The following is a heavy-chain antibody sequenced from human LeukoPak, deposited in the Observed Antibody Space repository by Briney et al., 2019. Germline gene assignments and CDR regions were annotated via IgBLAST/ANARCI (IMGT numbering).Heavy chain of an antibody. CDR3: ARGYSSGYTSGFDY. V-gene: IGHV3-66*01. CDR1: GFTVSSNY. CDR2: IYSGGST. J-gene: IGHJ4*02. D-gene: IGHD6-19*01. Sequence: GGSLRLSCAASGFTVSSNYMSWVRQAPGKGLGWVSVIYSGGSTYYADSVKGRFTISRDNSKNTLYLQMNSLRAEDTAVYYCARGYSSGYTSGFDYWGQGTLVTVSS.